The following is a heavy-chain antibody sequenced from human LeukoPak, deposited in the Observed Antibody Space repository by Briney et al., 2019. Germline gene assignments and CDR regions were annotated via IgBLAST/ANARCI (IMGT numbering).Heavy chain of an antibody. D-gene: IGHD4-17*01. CDR1: GGFIRNGNW. CDR3: TRNGAYALDQ. Sequence: PSGTLSLTCAVSGGFIRNGNWWSWVRQPPGKGLEWIGEIYRDGGTSYSATLKSRVAMSVDTSKNQFSLKLTSVTAADTAVYYCTRNGAYALDQWGQGTLVTVSS. V-gene: IGHV4-4*02. CDR2: IYRDGGT. J-gene: IGHJ4*02.